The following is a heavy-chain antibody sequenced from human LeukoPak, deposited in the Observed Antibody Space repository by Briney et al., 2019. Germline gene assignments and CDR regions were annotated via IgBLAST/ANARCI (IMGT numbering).Heavy chain of an antibody. J-gene: IGHJ3*02. CDR2: IKQDGSEK. CDR3: ARVGLLLIDAFDI. Sequence: GGSLRLSCAASGFTFSSYAMSWVRQAPGKGLEWVANIKQDGSEKYYVDSVKGRFTISRDNAKNSLYLQMNSLRAEDTAVYYCARVGLLLIDAFDIWGQGTMVTVSS. CDR1: GFTFSSYA. D-gene: IGHD2-21*02. V-gene: IGHV3-7*01.